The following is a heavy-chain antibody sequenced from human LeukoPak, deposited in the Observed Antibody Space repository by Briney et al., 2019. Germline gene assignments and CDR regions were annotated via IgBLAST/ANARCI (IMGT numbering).Heavy chain of an antibody. J-gene: IGHJ4*02. CDR3: AKDGGLWVSAHWGDS. D-gene: IGHD7-27*01. CDR1: GFTFSSYT. CDR2: ITTSDGNT. V-gene: IGHV3-23*01. Sequence: QPGGSLRLSGAASGFTFSSYTMSWVRQAPGKGLEWVSTITTSDGNTYYADSVKGRFTVSRDNSKNTLFLQMNSLRAEDTAVYYCAKDGGLWVSAHWGDSWGRGTLVTVSS.